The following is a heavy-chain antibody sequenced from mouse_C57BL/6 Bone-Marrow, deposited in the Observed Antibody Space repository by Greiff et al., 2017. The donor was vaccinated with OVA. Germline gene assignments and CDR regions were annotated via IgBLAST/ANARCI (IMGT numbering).Heavy chain of an antibody. V-gene: IGHV1-74*01. CDR3: ASTGTGFAY. CDR2: IHPSDSDT. J-gene: IGHJ3*01. D-gene: IGHD4-1*02. Sequence: QQRPGQGLEWIGRIHPSDSDTNYNQKFKGKATLTVDKSSSTAYMQLSSLTSEDSAVYYCASTGTGFAYWGQGTLVTVSA.